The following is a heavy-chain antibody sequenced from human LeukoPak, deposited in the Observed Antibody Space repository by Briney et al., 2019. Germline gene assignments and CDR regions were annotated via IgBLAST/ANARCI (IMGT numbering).Heavy chain of an antibody. J-gene: IGHJ5*02. V-gene: IGHV3-11*05. CDR1: GFTFSDYY. D-gene: IGHD6-13*01. CDR3: ARGRASTGTGDWFDP. CDR2: ISSSSTYT. Sequence: GGSLRLSCAASGFTFSDYYMKWIRHAPGKGLEWVSYISSSSTYTNYADSVKGRFTISRDNAKNSLYLQMNSLRAEDTAVYYCARGRASTGTGDWFDPWGQGTLVTVSS.